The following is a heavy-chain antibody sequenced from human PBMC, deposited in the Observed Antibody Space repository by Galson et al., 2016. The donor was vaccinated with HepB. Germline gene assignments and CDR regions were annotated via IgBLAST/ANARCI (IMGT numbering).Heavy chain of an antibody. Sequence: SLRLSCAASGFTFSSYAVSWVRQAPGKGLEWVSAISGSTTSAFYADSVKGRFTISRDNSKNTLYLQMSSLRPEDTAVYYCAKTKFTVTTFDSWGQGTLVTVSS. J-gene: IGHJ4*02. CDR1: GFTFSSYA. V-gene: IGHV3-23*01. D-gene: IGHD4-17*01. CDR3: AKTKFTVTTFDS. CDR2: ISGSTTSA.